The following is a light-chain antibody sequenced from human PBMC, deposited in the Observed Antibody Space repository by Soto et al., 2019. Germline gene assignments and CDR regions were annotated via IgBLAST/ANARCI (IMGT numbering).Light chain of an antibody. CDR3: QTWGTGVGV. V-gene: IGLV2-14*01. Sequence: QSALTQPASVSGSPGQSITISCTGTSSDVGGYNYVSWYQHHPVKAPKLMIYEVSNRPSGVSDRFSGSSSGTERYLTISSLQSEDEADYYCQTWGTGVGVFGGGTQLTVL. J-gene: IGLJ7*01. CDR1: SSDVGGYNY. CDR2: EVS.